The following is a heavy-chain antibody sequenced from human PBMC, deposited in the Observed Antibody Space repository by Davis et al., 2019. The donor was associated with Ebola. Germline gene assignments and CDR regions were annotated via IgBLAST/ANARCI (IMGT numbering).Heavy chain of an antibody. CDR2: ISSSSSYI. CDR3: AREAGYCSGGSCYRYYYYGMDV. J-gene: IGHJ6*02. D-gene: IGHD2-15*01. Sequence: PGGSLRLSCAASGFTFSSYSMNWVRQAPGKGLEWVSSISSSSSYIYYADSVKGRFTISRDNAKNSLYLQMNSLRAEDTAVYYCAREAGYCSGGSCYRYYYYGMDVWGQGTTVTVSS. CDR1: GFTFSSYS. V-gene: IGHV3-21*01.